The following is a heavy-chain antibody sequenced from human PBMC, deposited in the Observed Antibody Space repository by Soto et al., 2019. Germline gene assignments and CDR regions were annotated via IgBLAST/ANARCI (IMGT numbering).Heavy chain of an antibody. CDR1: GFTFSNYA. Sequence: EVQLLESGGGLVQPGGSLRLSCAASGFTFSNYAMSWVRQAPGKGLEWVSTISGSDGSTYYADSVKGRFTITRHNSKNSTYLQMSSLRANDTAVYYCAKNLYGDSGPDYWGQGTLVTVSS. J-gene: IGHJ4*02. CDR3: AKNLYGDSGPDY. CDR2: ISGSDGST. D-gene: IGHD4-17*01. V-gene: IGHV3-23*01.